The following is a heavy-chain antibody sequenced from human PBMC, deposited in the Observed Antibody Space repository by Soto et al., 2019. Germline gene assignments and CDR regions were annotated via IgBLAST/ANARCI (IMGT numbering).Heavy chain of an antibody. J-gene: IGHJ4*02. CDR2: ISGSGGST. V-gene: IGHV3-23*01. CDR3: AKSPAGSGSYYYFDY. CDR1: GFTFSGYP. D-gene: IGHD3-10*01. Sequence: GGSLRLSCAASGFTFSGYPMSWVRQAPGKGLEWAPAISGSGGSTYYADSVKGRFTISRDNSKNTLYLQMNSLRAEDTAVYYCAKSPAGSGSYYYFDYWGQGTLVTVSS.